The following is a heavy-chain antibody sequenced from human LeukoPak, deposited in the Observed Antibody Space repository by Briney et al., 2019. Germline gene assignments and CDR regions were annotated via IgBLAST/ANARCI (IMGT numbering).Heavy chain of an antibody. Sequence: ASVKVSCKASGYTFTSYAMNWVRQAPGQGLEWMGWINTNTGNPTYAQGFTGRFVFSLDTSVSTAYLQISSLKAEDTVVYYCARDAPGKYFVWFDPWGQGTLVTVSS. CDR3: ARDAPGKYFVWFDP. CDR2: INTNTGNP. D-gene: IGHD1-14*01. CDR1: GYTFTSYA. V-gene: IGHV7-4-1*02. J-gene: IGHJ5*02.